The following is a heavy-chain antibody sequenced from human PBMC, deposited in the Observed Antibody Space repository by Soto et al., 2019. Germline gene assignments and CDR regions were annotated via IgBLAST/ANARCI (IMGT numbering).Heavy chain of an antibody. CDR2: ISSSSSYI. CDR1: GFTFSSYS. D-gene: IGHD6-6*01. Sequence: EVQLVESGGGLVKPGGSLRLSCAASGFTFSSYSMNWVRQAPWKGLEWVSSISSSSSYIYYADSVKGRFTISRDNAKNSLYLQMNSLRAEDTAVYYCARDRAARRDFDYWGQGTLVTVSS. J-gene: IGHJ4*02. V-gene: IGHV3-21*01. CDR3: ARDRAARRDFDY.